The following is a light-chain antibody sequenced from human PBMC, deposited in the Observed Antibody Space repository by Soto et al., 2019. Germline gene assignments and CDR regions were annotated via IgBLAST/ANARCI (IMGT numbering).Light chain of an antibody. Sequence: DIVMTQSPDSLAVSLGERAAINCKSSQSVSSYLAWYQQKPGQAPRLLIYDASNRATGIPARFSGSGSGTDFTLTISNLQPEDFATYYCQQSYSTLPITFGQGTRLEIK. J-gene: IGKJ5*01. CDR2: DAS. CDR3: QQSYSTLPIT. CDR1: QSVSSY. V-gene: IGKV3-11*01.